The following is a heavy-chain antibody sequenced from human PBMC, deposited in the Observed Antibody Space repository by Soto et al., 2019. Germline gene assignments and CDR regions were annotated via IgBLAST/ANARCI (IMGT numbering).Heavy chain of an antibody. CDR2: IYYSGST. V-gene: IGHV4-59*01. Sequence: SSETLSLTCTVSGGSISSYYWSWIRQPPGKGLEWIGYIYYSGSTNYNPSLKSRVTISVDTSKNQFSLKLSSVTAADTAVYYCARDRGIAARYYYYYGMDVWGQGTTVTVSS. D-gene: IGHD6-6*01. CDR3: ARDRGIAARYYYYYGMDV. J-gene: IGHJ6*02. CDR1: GGSISSYY.